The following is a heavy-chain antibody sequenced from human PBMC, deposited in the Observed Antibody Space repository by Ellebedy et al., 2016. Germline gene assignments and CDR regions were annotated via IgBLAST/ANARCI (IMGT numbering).Heavy chain of an antibody. J-gene: IGHJ6*03. V-gene: IGHV3-48*04. CDR2: ISSSSSTI. Sequence: GESLKISCAASGFTFSSYAMHWVRQAPRKGLEWVSSISSSSSTIYYADSVKGRFTISRDNAKNSLYLQMNSLRAEDTAVYYCARADIVVVPAAMGLGYYYYYMDVWGKGTTVTVSS. CDR3: ARADIVVVPAAMGLGYYYYYMDV. CDR1: GFTFSSYA. D-gene: IGHD2-2*01.